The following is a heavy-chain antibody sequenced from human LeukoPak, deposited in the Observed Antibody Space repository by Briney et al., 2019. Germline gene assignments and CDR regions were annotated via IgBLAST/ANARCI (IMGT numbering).Heavy chain of an antibody. CDR1: GGSISSGSYY. CDR2: IYTSGST. D-gene: IGHD3-22*01. V-gene: IGHV4-61*02. CDR3: ARDRYGSYYDSSGYTYYFDY. J-gene: IGHJ4*02. Sequence: SETLSPTCTVSGGSISSGSYYWSWIRQPAGTGLEWIERIYTSGSTNYNPSLKSRVTISVDTSKNQFSLKLSSVTAADTAVYYCARDRYGSYYDSSGYTYYFDYWGQGTLVTVSS.